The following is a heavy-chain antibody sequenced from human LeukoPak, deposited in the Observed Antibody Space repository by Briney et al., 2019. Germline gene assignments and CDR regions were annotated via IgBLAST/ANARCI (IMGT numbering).Heavy chain of an antibody. CDR1: GFTFSSYG. Sequence: GGSLRLSCAASGFTFSSYGMSWVRQAPGKGLEWVSAISGSGGSTYYADSVKGRFTISRDNSKNTLYLQMNSLRAEDTAVYYCARARVPNAYAFDIWGQGTMVTVSS. CDR2: ISGSGGST. J-gene: IGHJ3*02. V-gene: IGHV3-23*01. D-gene: IGHD1-1*01. CDR3: ARARVPNAYAFDI.